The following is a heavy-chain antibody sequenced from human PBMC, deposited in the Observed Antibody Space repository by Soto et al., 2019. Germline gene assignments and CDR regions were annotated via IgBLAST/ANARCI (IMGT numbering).Heavy chain of an antibody. D-gene: IGHD4-17*01. J-gene: IGHJ4*02. Sequence: ASVKVSCKASGYTFTSYSMHWVRQAPGQRLEWMGWINAGNGNTKYSQKFQGRVTITRDTSASTAYMELSSLRSEDTAVYYCARVGTTVTTFSFDYWGQGTLVTVSS. CDR3: ARVGTTVTTFSFDY. V-gene: IGHV1-3*01. CDR2: INAGNGNT. CDR1: GYTFTSYS.